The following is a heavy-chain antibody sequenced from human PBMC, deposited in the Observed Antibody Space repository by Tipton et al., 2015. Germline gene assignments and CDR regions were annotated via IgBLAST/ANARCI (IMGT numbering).Heavy chain of an antibody. CDR2: INPSGGST. J-gene: IGHJ3*02. V-gene: IGHV1-46*01. CDR1: GYTFTSYG. Sequence: QLVQSGAEVKKPGASVEVSCKASGYTFTSYGISWVRQAPGQGLEWMGVINPSGGSTNYAQNFQGRVTMTRDSSTSTVFMELSSLRSEDTAVYYCARDQRDYGDYMDAFDIWGQGTMVTVSS. CDR3: ARDQRDYGDYMDAFDI. D-gene: IGHD4-17*01.